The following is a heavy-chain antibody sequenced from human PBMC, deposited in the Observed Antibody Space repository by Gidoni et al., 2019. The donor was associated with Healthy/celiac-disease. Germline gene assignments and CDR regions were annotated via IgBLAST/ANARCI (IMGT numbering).Heavy chain of an antibody. J-gene: IGHJ3*02. V-gene: IGHV3-33*01. D-gene: IGHD6-13*01. Sequence: QVQLVESGGGVVQPGRSLRLSCAASGFTFSSYGMHWVRQAPGKGLGGGAVIRYDGSNKDYADTVKGRFTISRDKSKNTLYMQMNSLRAEDTAVYYCARRGSSSWYFDAFDIWGQGTMVTVSS. CDR3: ARRGSSSWYFDAFDI. CDR1: GFTFSSYG. CDR2: IRYDGSNK.